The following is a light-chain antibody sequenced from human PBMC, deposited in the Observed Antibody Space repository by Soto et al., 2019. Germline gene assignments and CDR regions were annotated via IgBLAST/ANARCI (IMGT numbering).Light chain of an antibody. Sequence: DIQMTQSPSFLSASVGDRVTITCRASQSIGKHLNWYQQKPGKAPKFLIYGASTLQNGLPSGFTGSGSGTDFTLTVNSLQAEDFATYYCQHSYTPPATVGQGTRLESK. CDR3: QHSYTPPAT. V-gene: IGKV1-39*01. J-gene: IGKJ5*01. CDR2: GAS. CDR1: QSIGKH.